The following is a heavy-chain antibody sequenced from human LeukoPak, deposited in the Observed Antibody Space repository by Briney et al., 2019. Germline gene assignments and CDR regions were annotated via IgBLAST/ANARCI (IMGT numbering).Heavy chain of an antibody. CDR1: GFTFSSYA. D-gene: IGHD1-26*01. V-gene: IGHV3-30-3*01. J-gene: IGHJ3*02. Sequence: PGGSLRLSCAASGFTFSSYAMRWVRQPPGKGLEWVAVISYDGSNKYYADSLKGRFTISRDNSKHTLYLQMNSLRAEDTAVYYCARNTQWEPNDAFDIWGQGTMVTVSS. CDR2: ISYDGSNK. CDR3: ARNTQWEPNDAFDI.